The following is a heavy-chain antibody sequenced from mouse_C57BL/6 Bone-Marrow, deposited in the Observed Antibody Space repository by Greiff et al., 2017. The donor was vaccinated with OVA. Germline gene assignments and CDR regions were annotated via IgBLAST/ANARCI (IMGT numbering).Heavy chain of an antibody. Sequence: EVKLQESGPGLVKPSQSLSLTCSVTGYSITSGYYWNWIRQFPGNKLEWMGYISYDGSNNYNPSLKNRISITRDTSKNQFFLKLNSVTTEDTATYYCARKDYGSSPWFAYWGQGTLVTVSA. CDR1: GYSITSGYY. CDR3: ARKDYGSSPWFAY. V-gene: IGHV3-6*01. CDR2: ISYDGSN. D-gene: IGHD1-1*01. J-gene: IGHJ3*01.